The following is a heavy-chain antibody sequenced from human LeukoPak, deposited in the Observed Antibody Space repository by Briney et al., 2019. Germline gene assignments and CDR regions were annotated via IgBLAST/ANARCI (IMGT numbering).Heavy chain of an antibody. D-gene: IGHD3-3*01. J-gene: IGHJ4*02. Sequence: ASVKVSCKASGYTFTNYYMHWVRQAPGQGLEWMGIINPSDGSTIYAQKFQGRVTMTRDTSTSTVYMELSSLRSEDTAVYYCARLRAPTECLGDYWGQGTLVTVSS. V-gene: IGHV1-46*01. CDR3: ARLRAPTECLGDY. CDR2: INPSDGST. CDR1: GYTFTNYY.